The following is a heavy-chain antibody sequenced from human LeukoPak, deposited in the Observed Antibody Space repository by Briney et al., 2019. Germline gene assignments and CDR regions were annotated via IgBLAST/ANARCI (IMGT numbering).Heavy chain of an antibody. D-gene: IGHD2-2*01. CDR2: IIPIFGTA. V-gene: IGHV1-69*05. CDR1: GGTFSSYA. J-gene: IGHJ3*02. Sequence: SVKVSCKASGGTFSSYAISWVRQAPGQGLEWMGGIIPIFGTANYAQKFQGRVTITTDESTSTAYMELSSLRSEDTAAYYCARVSIQRGDAFDIWGQGTMVTVSS. CDR3: ARVSIQRGDAFDI.